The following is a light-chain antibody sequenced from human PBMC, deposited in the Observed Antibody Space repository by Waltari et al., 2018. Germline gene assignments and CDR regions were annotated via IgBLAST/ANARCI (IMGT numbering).Light chain of an antibody. CDR2: DDS. J-gene: IGLJ3*02. Sequence: SGRTQPPSVSVAPGKTASINCGGDNSGRKTVRRYQQRPGQAPVLVVFDDSDRPSGIPERFSGSNSGNTATLTISRVEAGDEADYSCQVWDSSNDHVVFGGGTKLTVL. CDR3: QVWDSSNDHVV. CDR1: NSGRKT. V-gene: IGLV3-21*03.